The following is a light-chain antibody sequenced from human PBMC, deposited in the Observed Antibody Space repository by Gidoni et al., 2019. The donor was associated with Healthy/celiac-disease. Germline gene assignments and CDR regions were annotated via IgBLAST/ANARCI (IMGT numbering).Light chain of an antibody. V-gene: IGLV1-47*01. CDR3: AAWDDSLSGFYV. Sequence: QSVLTQPPSASGTPGQRVTISCSGSSSNIGSNYVYWYQQLPGPAPNLLIYRNNQRPSVVPDRFSGSKSCTSASLAISGLRSEDEADYYCAAWDDSLSGFYVFGTGTKVTVL. CDR2: RNN. J-gene: IGLJ1*01. CDR1: SSNIGSNY.